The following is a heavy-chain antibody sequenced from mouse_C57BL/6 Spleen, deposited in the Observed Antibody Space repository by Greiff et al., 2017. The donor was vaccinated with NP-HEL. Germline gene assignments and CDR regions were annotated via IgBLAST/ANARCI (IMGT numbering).Heavy chain of an antibody. V-gene: IGHV3-6*01. CDR2: ISYDGSN. J-gene: IGHJ4*01. CDR3: SREGYYDYDDAMDY. Sequence: EVQLVESGPGLVKPSQSLSLTCSVTGYSITSGYYWNWIRQFPGNKLEWMGYISYDGSNNYNPSLKNRISITRDTSKNQFFLKLNSVTTEDTATYYCSREGYYDYDDAMDYWGQGTSVTVSS. D-gene: IGHD2-4*01. CDR1: GYSITSGYY.